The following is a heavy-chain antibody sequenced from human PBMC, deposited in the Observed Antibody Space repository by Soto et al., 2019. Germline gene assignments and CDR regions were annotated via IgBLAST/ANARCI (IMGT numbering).Heavy chain of an antibody. D-gene: IGHD3-3*01. J-gene: IGHJ6*02. CDR1: GFTFSSYG. Sequence: GGSLRLSCAASGFTFSSYGMHWVRQAPGKGLEWVAVIWYDGSNKYYADSVKGRFTISRDNSKNTLYLQMNGLRAEDTAVYYCARVIQEGFLEWLCGMDVWGQGTTVTVSS. CDR3: ARVIQEGFLEWLCGMDV. CDR2: IWYDGSNK. V-gene: IGHV3-33*01.